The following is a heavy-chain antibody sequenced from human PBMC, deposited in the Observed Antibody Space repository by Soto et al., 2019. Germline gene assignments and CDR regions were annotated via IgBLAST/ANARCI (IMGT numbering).Heavy chain of an antibody. V-gene: IGHV4-31*03. J-gene: IGHJ3*02. Sequence: QVQLQESGPGLVKPSQTLSLTCTVSGGSISSGGYYWSWIRQHPGKGLEWIGYIYYSGSTYYNPSLKRRVTIAVDTSKNQSSLKLSSVTAADTAVYYCARGTYYYDALDIWGQGTMVTVSS. CDR3: ARGTYYYDALDI. CDR1: GGSISSGGYY. CDR2: IYYSGST. D-gene: IGHD3-22*01.